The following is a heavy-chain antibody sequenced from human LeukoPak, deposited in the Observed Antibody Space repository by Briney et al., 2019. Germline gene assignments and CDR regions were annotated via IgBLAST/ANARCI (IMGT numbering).Heavy chain of an antibody. D-gene: IGHD2-21*02. CDR3: TRTQDVTYYYYYMDV. V-gene: IGHV1-18*01. Sequence: GASVKVSCKASGYTFTHYGVTWVRQAPGQGLEWMGWISVYNGNTNYAQKFQGRVTMTTDTSTSTAYMELRSLRSDDTAVYYCTRTQDVTYYYYYMDVWGRGTTVTVSS. CDR1: GYTFTHYG. CDR2: ISVYNGNT. J-gene: IGHJ6*03.